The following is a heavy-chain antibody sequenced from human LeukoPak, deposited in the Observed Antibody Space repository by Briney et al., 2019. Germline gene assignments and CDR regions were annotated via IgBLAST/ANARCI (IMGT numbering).Heavy chain of an antibody. CDR2: INHSGST. V-gene: IGHV4-34*01. CDR3: ARGLGYSSGWYGMDFDY. CDR1: GGSFSGYY. D-gene: IGHD6-19*01. J-gene: IGHJ4*02. Sequence: SETLSLTCAVYGGSFSGYYWSWIRQPPGKGLEWIGEINHSGSTNYNPSLKSRVTISVDTSKSQFSLKLSSVTAADTAVYYCARGLGYSSGWYGMDFDYWGQGTLVTVSS.